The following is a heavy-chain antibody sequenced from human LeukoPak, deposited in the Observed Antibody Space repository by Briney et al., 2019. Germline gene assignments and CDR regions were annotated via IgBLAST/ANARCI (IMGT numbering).Heavy chain of an antibody. CDR2: INHSGST. CDR1: GGSFSGYY. V-gene: IGHV4-34*01. D-gene: IGHD3-22*01. CDR3: ARHTGGSYHDSSGSHYWYFDL. Sequence: SETLSLTCAVYGGSFSGYYWSWIRQPPGKGLEWIGEINHSGSTNYNPSLKSRVTISVDTSKNQFSLKLSSVTAADTAVYYCARHTGGSYHDSSGSHYWYFDLWGRGTLVTVSS. J-gene: IGHJ2*01.